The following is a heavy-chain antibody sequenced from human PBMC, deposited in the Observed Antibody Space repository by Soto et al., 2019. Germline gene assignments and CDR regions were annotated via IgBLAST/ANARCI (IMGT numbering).Heavy chain of an antibody. D-gene: IGHD3-3*01. Sequence: PXESLKVYRRCSGYRFTSYWIGLVLQMPGKGLEWMGIIYPGDSDTRYSPSFQGQVTISADKSISTAYLQWSSLKASDTAMYYCARLSNHDFWSGYPNWFDPCGQATRVTVSS. V-gene: IGHV5-51*01. CDR3: ARLSNHDFWSGYPNWFDP. CDR1: GYRFTSYW. CDR2: IYPGDSDT. J-gene: IGHJ5*02.